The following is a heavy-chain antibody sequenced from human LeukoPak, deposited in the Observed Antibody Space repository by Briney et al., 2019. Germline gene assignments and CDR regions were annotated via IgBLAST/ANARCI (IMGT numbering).Heavy chain of an antibody. CDR1: GFTISRYW. D-gene: IGHD1-26*01. J-gene: IGHJ3*02. Sequence: PGGSLRLSCAASGFTISRYWMSWVRLVPGKGPESVAHIKHDSSETYYVDSVRGRFIISRDNVKNSLYLQMNSLRVEDTAVYHCARGPTDFDASDIWGHGTLVTVS. CDR2: IKHDSSET. CDR3: ARGPTDFDASDI. V-gene: IGHV3-7*01.